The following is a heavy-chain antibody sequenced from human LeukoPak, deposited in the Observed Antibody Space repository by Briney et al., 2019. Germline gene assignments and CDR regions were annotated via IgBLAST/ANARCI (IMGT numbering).Heavy chain of an antibody. J-gene: IGHJ4*02. D-gene: IGHD6-13*01. CDR2: ISYDGKNK. Sequence: GRSLRLSCAASGFTFNNYGMHWLRQAPGKGLEWVAVISYDGKNKYYADSVKGRFTFSRDNSKNTLYLQMNSLRAEDTAVYYCAKDLIASSGTVGYFDYWGQGTLVTVSS. CDR3: AKDLIASSGTVGYFDY. V-gene: IGHV3-30*18. CDR1: GFTFNNYG.